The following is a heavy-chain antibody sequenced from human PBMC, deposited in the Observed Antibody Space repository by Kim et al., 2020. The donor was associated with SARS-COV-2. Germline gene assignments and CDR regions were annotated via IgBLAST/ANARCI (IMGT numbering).Heavy chain of an antibody. Sequence: SETLSLTCAVSGGSISSSNWWSWVRQPPGKGLEWIGEIYHSGSTNYNLSLKSRVTISVDKSKNQFSLKLSSVTAADTAVYYCASYYGDYPGLDYWGQGTLVTVSS. D-gene: IGHD4-17*01. CDR2: IYHSGST. CDR1: GGSISSSNW. V-gene: IGHV4-4*02. CDR3: ASYYGDYPGLDY. J-gene: IGHJ4*02.